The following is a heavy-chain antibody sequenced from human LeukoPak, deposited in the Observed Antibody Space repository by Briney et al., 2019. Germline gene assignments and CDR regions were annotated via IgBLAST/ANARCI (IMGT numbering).Heavy chain of an antibody. V-gene: IGHV1-69*05. CDR2: IIPIFGTA. CDR1: GYTFTSYA. D-gene: IGHD2-2*01. Sequence: ASVKVSCKASGYTFTSYAISWVRQAPGQGLEWMGRIIPIFGTANYAQKFQGRVTITTDESTSTAYMELSSLRSEDTAVYYCARGYCSSTSCYEGGYFDYWGQGTLVTVSS. J-gene: IGHJ4*02. CDR3: ARGYCSSTSCYEGGYFDY.